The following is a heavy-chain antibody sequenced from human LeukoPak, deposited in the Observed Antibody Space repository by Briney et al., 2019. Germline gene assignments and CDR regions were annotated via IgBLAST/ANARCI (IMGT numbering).Heavy chain of an antibody. J-gene: IGHJ4*02. CDR1: GFTLDGYG. V-gene: IGHV3-33*01. Sequence: GGSLRLSYAWCGFTLDGYGMHWLRQTPGKGLEGVAVIPYDGSRAFCADSVKRRFTISRDNPKNTMPVQMDDLRAEDTAVYYCTRYNNDHFDSWGQGTLVTVSS. D-gene: IGHD1-14*01. CDR3: TRYNNDHFDS. CDR2: IPYDGSRA.